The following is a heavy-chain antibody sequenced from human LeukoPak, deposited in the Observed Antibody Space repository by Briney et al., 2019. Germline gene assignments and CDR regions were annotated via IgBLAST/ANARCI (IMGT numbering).Heavy chain of an antibody. V-gene: IGHV3-7*01. J-gene: IGHJ4*02. CDR1: GFTFTKFW. D-gene: IGHD2-8*02. Sequence: GESLRLSCEASGFTFTKFWMSWVRQAPGRGLQWVASMKGDASLIYYVDSMKGRFTISRDNARNSLYLQMNSLRVEDTAVYYCARLFGGVTTFDYWGQGALVTVSS. CDR2: MKGDASLI. CDR3: ARLFGGVTTFDY.